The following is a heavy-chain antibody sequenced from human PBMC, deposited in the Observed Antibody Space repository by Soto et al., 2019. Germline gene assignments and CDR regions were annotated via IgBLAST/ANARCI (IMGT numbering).Heavy chain of an antibody. J-gene: IGHJ3*02. CDR3: ARDRDWAFDI. CDR1: GYALRDYS. V-gene: IGHV3-48*02. D-gene: IGHD3-9*01. CDR2: TGTRRKYT. Sequence: AGGSLRLSCAASGYALRDYSMNWVRQAPGKGLEWVSYTGTRRKYTFYADSVRGRFTISRDDARNSVYLQLNSLRDEDTAVYYCARDRDWAFDIWGQGTMVTVSS.